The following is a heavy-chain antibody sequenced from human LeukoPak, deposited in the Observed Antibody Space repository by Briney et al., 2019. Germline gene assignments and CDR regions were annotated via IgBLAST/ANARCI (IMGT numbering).Heavy chain of an antibody. J-gene: IGHJ4*02. CDR1: GFTFTGYY. CDR2: INPHSGGT. V-gene: IGHV1-2*02. CDR3: VREGNELLSKNFDY. D-gene: IGHD2-21*02. Sequence: ASVKVSCKASGFTFTGYYIHWVRQAPGHGLEWMGYINPHSGGTNSPQKFQGRVTMTTDTSISAAYIELSSLISDDTAMYYCVREGNELLSKNFDYWGQGTLVTVSS.